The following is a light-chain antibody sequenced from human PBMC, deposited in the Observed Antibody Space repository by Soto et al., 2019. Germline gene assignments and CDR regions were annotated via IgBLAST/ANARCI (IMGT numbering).Light chain of an antibody. CDR2: GAS. Sequence: EIVLTQSPGTLSLSPGKRATLSCRASQSISSSYLAWYQQRPGQAPRLLIYGASSRATGIPDRFSGSGSGTEFTLTISRLEPEDFAVYYCQQYNNWPITFGQGTRLEMK. V-gene: IGKV3-20*01. CDR3: QQYNNWPIT. J-gene: IGKJ5*01. CDR1: QSISSSY.